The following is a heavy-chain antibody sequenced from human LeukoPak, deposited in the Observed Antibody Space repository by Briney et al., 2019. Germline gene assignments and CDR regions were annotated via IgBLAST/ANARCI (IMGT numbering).Heavy chain of an antibody. D-gene: IGHD5-18*01. CDR2: IIPIFGTA. V-gene: IGHV1-69*01. CDR3: ARPDEDRGYSYGYNY. CDR1: GGTFSSYA. J-gene: IGHJ4*02. Sequence: GSSVKVSCKASGGTFSSYAISWVRQAPGQGLEWMGGIIPIFGTANYAQKFQGRVTITADESTSTAYMELSSLRSEDMAVYYCARPDEDRGYSYGYNYWGQGTLVAVSS.